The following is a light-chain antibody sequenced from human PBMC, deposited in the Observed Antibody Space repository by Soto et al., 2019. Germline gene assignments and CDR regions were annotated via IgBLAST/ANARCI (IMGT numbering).Light chain of an antibody. CDR2: AAS. V-gene: IGKV1-27*01. CDR1: QDIANF. J-gene: IGKJ1*01. CDR3: QKYNSPPRT. Sequence: DIQMTQSPSSLSASVGDRVSITCRASQDIANFLAWYQQKPGKVPTRLIYAASILQSGVPSRFSGTASGTDFTLTISSLQPEDVATYYCQKYNSPPRTFGQGTKVEI.